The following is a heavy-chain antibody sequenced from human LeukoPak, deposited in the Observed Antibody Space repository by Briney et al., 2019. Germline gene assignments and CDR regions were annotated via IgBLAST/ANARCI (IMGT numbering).Heavy chain of an antibody. CDR2: IWYDGTNK. V-gene: IGHV3-33*01. D-gene: IGHD5-18*01. CDR3: ARDEGMRSAYTYGYDY. CDR1: GFTFSNYG. J-gene: IGHJ4*02. Sequence: GGSLRLSCAASGFTFSNYGMHWVRQAPGTGLEWVAVIWYDGTNKHYADSVKGRFTISRDNSKNTVDLQMNSLGGEDTAVYFCARDEGMRSAYTYGYDYWGQGTLVTVSS.